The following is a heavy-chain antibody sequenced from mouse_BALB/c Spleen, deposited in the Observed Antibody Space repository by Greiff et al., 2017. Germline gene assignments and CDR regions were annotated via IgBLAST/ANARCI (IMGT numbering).Heavy chain of an antibody. CDR2: IDPSDSYT. D-gene: IGHD3-2*01. CDR3: ARRTARAGHAMDY. Sequence: QVQLQQPGAELVKPGASVKLSCKASGYTFTSYWMHWVKQRPGQGLEWIGEIDPSDSYTNYNQKFKGKATLTVDKSSSTAYMQLSSLTSEDSAVYYCARRTARAGHAMDYWGQGTSVTVSS. V-gene: IGHV1-69*02. CDR1: GYTFTSYW. J-gene: IGHJ4*01.